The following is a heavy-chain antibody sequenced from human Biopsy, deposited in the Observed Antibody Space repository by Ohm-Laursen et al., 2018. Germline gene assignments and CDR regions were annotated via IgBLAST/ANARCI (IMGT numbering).Heavy chain of an antibody. J-gene: IGHJ3*01. CDR2: SRNKANSYVT. V-gene: IGHV3-72*01. CDR3: VRVGDYFAYDV. D-gene: IGHD4-17*01. CDR1: GFTLSDRY. Sequence: SLRLSCAASGFTLSDRYMDWVRQAPGKGLEWVGRSRNKANSYVTHYAASLRGRFIISRDGSGNSLYLQMNSLKSEDTAMYYCVRVGDYFAYDVWGQGTKVIVSS.